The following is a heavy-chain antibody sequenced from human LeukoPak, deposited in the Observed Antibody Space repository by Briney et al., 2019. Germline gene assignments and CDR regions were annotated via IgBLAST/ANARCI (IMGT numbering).Heavy chain of an antibody. J-gene: IGHJ4*02. CDR3: AKDVGKWESLHFFDY. CDR2: IKQDGSEK. V-gene: IGHV3-7*03. CDR1: GFIFSSYW. Sequence: GGSLRLSCAASGFIFSSYWMSWVRQAPVKGLEWVANIKQDGSEKYYVDSVKGRFTISRDNAKNSLYLQMDSLRVEDTAVYYCAKDVGKWESLHFFDYWGQGTLVTVSS. D-gene: IGHD1-26*01.